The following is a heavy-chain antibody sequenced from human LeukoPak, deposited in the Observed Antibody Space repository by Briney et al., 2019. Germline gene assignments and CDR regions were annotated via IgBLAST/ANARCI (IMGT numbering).Heavy chain of an antibody. Sequence: TSETLSLTCTVSGGSISSSSYYWGWIRQPPGKGLEWIGSIYYSGSTYYNPSLKSRVTISVDTSKNQFSLKLSSVTAADTAVYYCARDFAGYYDNYDFDIWGQGTMVTVSS. CDR1: GGSISSSSYY. J-gene: IGHJ3*02. CDR2: IYYSGST. D-gene: IGHD3-22*01. CDR3: ARDFAGYYDNYDFDI. V-gene: IGHV4-39*07.